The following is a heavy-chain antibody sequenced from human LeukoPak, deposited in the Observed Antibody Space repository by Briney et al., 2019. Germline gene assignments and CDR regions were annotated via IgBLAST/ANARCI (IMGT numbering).Heavy chain of an antibody. CDR1: GVSISSYY. V-gene: IGHV4-59*01. D-gene: IGHD4-17*01. CDR2: IYYSGST. CDR3: ARGATVSYYFDY. Sequence: PSETLSLTCTVSGVSISSYYWSWIRQPPGKGLEWIGYIYYSGSTNYNPSLKSRVTISVDTSKNQFSLKLSSVTAADTAVYYCARGATVSYYFDYWGQGTLVTVSS. J-gene: IGHJ4*02.